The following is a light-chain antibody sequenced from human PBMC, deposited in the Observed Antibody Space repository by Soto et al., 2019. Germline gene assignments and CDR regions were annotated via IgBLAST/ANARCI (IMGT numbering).Light chain of an antibody. CDR3: QQYNSYSYT. CDR2: DAS. V-gene: IGKV1-5*01. J-gene: IGKJ2*01. Sequence: DIQMTQSPSTLSASVGDRVTITCRASQSISSWLAWYQQKPGKAPKLLIYDASSLESGVPSRFSGSVSGTEFPLTISSLQPDDFATYYCQQYNSYSYTFGQGTKLEIK. CDR1: QSISSW.